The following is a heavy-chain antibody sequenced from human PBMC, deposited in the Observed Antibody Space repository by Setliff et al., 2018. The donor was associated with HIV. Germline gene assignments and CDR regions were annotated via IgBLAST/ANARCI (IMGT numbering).Heavy chain of an antibody. CDR2: IFNSGQT. CDR3: ARSPPGIQLLTTTNGPYYFDF. V-gene: IGHV4-38-2*01. D-gene: IGHD1-1*01. J-gene: IGHJ4*02. Sequence: SEPLSLTCAVSGYYISGGYYWCWIRQSPGKGLEWIGCIFNSGQTYYNPSLNSRIAISMDTSENQFSLRLTSVTAADTALYFCARSPPGIQLLTTTNGPYYFDFWGQGLLVTVSS. CDR1: GYYISGGYY.